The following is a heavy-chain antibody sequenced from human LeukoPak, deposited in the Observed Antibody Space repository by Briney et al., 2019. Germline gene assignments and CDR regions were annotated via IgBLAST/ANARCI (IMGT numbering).Heavy chain of an antibody. CDR1: GGSFSGYY. V-gene: IGHV4-34*01. CDR3: AILKNWFDP. J-gene: IGHJ5*02. D-gene: IGHD2/OR15-2a*01. Sequence: PSETLSLTCAVYGGSFSGYYWSSIRQPPGKGLEWIGEINHSGSTNYNPSLKSRVTISVDTSKNQFSLKLSSVTAADTAVYYCAILKNWFDPWGQGTLVTVSS. CDR2: INHSGST.